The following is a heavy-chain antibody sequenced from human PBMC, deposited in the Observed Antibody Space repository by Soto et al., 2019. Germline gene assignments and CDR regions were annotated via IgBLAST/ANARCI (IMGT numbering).Heavy chain of an antibody. CDR1: GGSISSYY. V-gene: IGHV4-59*01. CDR2: IYYSGST. J-gene: IGHJ5*02. Sequence: PSETLSLTCTVSGGSISSYYWSWIRQPPGKGLEWIGYIYYSGSTNYNPSLKSRVTITVDTSKNQFSLKLSSVTAADTAVYYCARRYSGPGWLWFDPWGQGTLVTVSS. D-gene: IGHD5-12*01. CDR3: ARRYSGPGWLWFDP.